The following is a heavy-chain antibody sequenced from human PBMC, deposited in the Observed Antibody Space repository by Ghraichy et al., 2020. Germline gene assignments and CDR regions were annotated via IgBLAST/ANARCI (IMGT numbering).Heavy chain of an antibody. V-gene: IGHV4-4*07. CDR2: FYISGTT. CDR3: ARSPIFSYGFSSFDS. CDR1: GGSISSNY. Sequence: SETLSLTCTVSGGSISSNYWNWIRQPAGRGLEWIGRFYISGTTNYNPSLKSRVTMSVDTSKNQLSLKLTSLTAADTAVYYCARSPIFSYGFSSFDSWGQGTLVTVSS. D-gene: IGHD5-18*01. J-gene: IGHJ4*02.